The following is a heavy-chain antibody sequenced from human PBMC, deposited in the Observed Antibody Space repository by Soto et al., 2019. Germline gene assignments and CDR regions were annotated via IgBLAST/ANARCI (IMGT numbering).Heavy chain of an antibody. CDR2: INAGNGNT. D-gene: IGHD3-3*01. CDR3: ARGDPNYDFWSGYYTPYYFDY. CDR1: GYTFTSYA. Sequence: ASVKVSCKASGYTFTSYAMHWVRQAPGQRLEWMGWINAGNGNTKYSQKFQGRVTITRDTSASTAYMELSSLRSEDTAVYYCARGDPNYDFWSGYYTPYYFDYWGQGTLVTVSS. J-gene: IGHJ4*02. V-gene: IGHV1-3*01.